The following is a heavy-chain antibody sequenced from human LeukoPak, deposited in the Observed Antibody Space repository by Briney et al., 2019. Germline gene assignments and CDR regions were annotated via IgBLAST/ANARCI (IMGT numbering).Heavy chain of an antibody. D-gene: IGHD2-8*01. V-gene: IGHV1-69*05. CDR1: GGTFSSYA. Sequence: SVKVSCKASGGTFSSYAISWVRQAPGQGLEWMGRIIPIFGTANYAQKFQGRVTITTDESTSTAYMELSGLRSEDTAVYYCAREHPDVVLMVYAAQGVGFDYWGQGTLVTVSS. CDR3: AREHPDVVLMVYAAQGVGFDY. J-gene: IGHJ4*02. CDR2: IIPIFGTA.